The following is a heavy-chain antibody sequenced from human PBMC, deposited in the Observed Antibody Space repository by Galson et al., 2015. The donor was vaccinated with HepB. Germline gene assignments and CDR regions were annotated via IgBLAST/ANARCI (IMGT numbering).Heavy chain of an antibody. J-gene: IGHJ5*02. D-gene: IGHD3-3*01. V-gene: IGHV3-11*06. CDR1: GFTFSDYY. CDR3: ARGLLTYYDFWSGYPAGRVSGFDP. Sequence: SLRLSCAASGFTFSDYYMSWIRQAPGKGLEWVSYISSSSSYTNYADSVKGRFTISRDNARNSLYLQMNSLRAEDTAVYYCARGLLTYYDFWSGYPAGRVSGFDPWGQGTLVTVSS. CDR2: ISSSSSYT.